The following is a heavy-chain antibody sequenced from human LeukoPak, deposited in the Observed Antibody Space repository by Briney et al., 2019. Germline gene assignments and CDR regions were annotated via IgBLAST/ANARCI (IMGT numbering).Heavy chain of an antibody. V-gene: IGHV1-69*13. Sequence: GASVNVCCKASRCSFSSYAISWVRQAPGQGLEWMGGIIPIFGTANYAQKFQGRVTITADESTSTAYLELSSLRSDDKAVYYCARGDMYYYDSSGYYYFDYWGQGTLATVSS. CDR2: IIPIFGTA. D-gene: IGHD3-22*01. J-gene: IGHJ4*02. CDR1: RCSFSSYA. CDR3: ARGDMYYYDSSGYYYFDY.